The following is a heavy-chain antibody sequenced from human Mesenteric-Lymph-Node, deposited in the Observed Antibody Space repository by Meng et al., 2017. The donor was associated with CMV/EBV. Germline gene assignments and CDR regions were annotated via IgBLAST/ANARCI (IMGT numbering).Heavy chain of an antibody. D-gene: IGHD3-9*01. V-gene: IGHV1-69*05. J-gene: IGHJ5*02. Sequence: TFSSYPFSWVRQAPGQWPEWMGGILPVFGATANYAPKFQGRVTITTDESTRTIYMKLSSLRFEDTAVYYCASNRRYLDWLYTWFDPWGQGTLVTVSS. CDR1: TFSSYP. CDR2: ILPVFGATA. CDR3: ASNRRYLDWLYTWFDP.